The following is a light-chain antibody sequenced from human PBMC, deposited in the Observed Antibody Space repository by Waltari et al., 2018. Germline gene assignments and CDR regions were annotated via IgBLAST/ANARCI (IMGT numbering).Light chain of an antibody. CDR2: RNN. V-gene: IGLV1-47*01. J-gene: IGLJ2*01. Sequence: QSVLTQPPSASGTPGQRVTISCSGSSSTIGRNFLSWYQQFPGTAPKLLIFRNNQRPSGVPDRFSGSKSGSSASLAISGLRSDDEAHYYCASWDDSLSGGIFGGGTEVTVL. CDR1: SSTIGRNF. CDR3: ASWDDSLSGGI.